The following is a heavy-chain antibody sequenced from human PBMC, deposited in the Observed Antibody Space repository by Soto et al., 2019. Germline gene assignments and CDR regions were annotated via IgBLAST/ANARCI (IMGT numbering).Heavy chain of an antibody. J-gene: IGHJ4*02. CDR2: IHPGDSDS. V-gene: IGHV5-51*01. Sequence: GESLKISCKGSGYIFNNNWIGWVRQMPGKCLEWMGIIHPGDSDSRYSPSFQGQVTMSVDKSINTAYLQWSSLKASDTAMYYCARRDSCGFPDYWGQGTLVTVSS. CDR1: GYIFNNNW. CDR3: ARRDSCGFPDY. D-gene: IGHD3-22*01.